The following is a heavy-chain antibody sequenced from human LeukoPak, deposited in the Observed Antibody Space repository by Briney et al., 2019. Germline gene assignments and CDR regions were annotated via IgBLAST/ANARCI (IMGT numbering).Heavy chain of an antibody. Sequence: SETLSLTCTVSGGSTNTDYWSWIRQPAGRGLEWLGRIYSSGSTDYNPSLNSRVTMSLDTSQNQFSLRLRSVTAADTAVYYCARGRLKQWLVQRAFDIWGQGTMVTVSS. J-gene: IGHJ3*02. CDR2: IYSSGST. CDR1: GGSTNTDY. CDR3: ARGRLKQWLVQRAFDI. V-gene: IGHV4-4*07. D-gene: IGHD6-19*01.